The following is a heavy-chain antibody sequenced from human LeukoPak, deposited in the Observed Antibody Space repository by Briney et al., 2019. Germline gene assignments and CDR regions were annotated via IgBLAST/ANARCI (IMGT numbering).Heavy chain of an antibody. CDR2: IITILGIA. Sequence: GASVTVSFKCSVCTFSCYAFSWVRQPPAQGLEGVGRIITILGIANYAQQFQGRVTITADKSTSTAYMELSSLRSEDTAVYYCARELPYDFWSDTTQNWFDPWGQGTLVTVSS. D-gene: IGHD3-3*01. J-gene: IGHJ5*02. V-gene: IGHV1-69*04. CDR3: ARELPYDFWSDTTQNWFDP. CDR1: VCTFSCYA.